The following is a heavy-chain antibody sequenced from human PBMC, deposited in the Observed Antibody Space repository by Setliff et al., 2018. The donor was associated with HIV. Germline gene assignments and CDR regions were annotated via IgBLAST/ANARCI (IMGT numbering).Heavy chain of an antibody. V-gene: IGHV1-46*01. Sequence: ASVKVSCKASGYTFITYYMHWVRQAPGQGLEWMGIINPSGGSTNYAQKFQGRVTMTRDTSTSTAYMELSSLRSEDTAVYYCARDHMSVGAWVGATSRGLFQHWGQGTLVTVPQ. CDR1: GYTFITYY. J-gene: IGHJ1*01. CDR3: ARDHMSVGAWVGATSRGLFQH. CDR2: INPSGGST. D-gene: IGHD1-26*01.